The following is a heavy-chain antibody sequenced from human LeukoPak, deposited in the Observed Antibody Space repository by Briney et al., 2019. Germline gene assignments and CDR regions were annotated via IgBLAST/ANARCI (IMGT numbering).Heavy chain of an antibody. CDR1: GFTFSSSG. V-gene: IGHV3-48*04. D-gene: IGHD1-26*01. Sequence: GGSLRLSCAASGFTFSSSGMHWVRQAPGKGLEWVSYISSSSSTIYYADSVKGRFTISRDNAKNSLYLQMNSLRAEDTAVYYCARGIVGATKALYYFDYWGQGTLVTVSS. CDR2: ISSSSSTI. J-gene: IGHJ4*02. CDR3: ARGIVGATKALYYFDY.